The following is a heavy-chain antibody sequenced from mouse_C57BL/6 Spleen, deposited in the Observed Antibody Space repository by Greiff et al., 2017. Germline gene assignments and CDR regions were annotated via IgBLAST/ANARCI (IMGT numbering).Heavy chain of an antibody. CDR2: FYPGDGDT. J-gene: IGHJ3*01. D-gene: IGHD2-3*01. CDR3: TRAYDGYFAY. V-gene: IGHV1-82*01. CDR1: GYAFSSSW. Sequence: VQLVESGPELVKPGASVKISCKASGYAFSSSWMNWVKQRPGKGLEWIGRFYPGDGDTNYNGKFKGKATLTADKSSSTAYMQLSSLTSEDSAVFFCTRAYDGYFAYWGQGTLVTVSA.